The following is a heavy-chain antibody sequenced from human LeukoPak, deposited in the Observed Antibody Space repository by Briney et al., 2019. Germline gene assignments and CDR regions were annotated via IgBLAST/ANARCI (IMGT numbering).Heavy chain of an antibody. CDR3: ARDNAAGPYYYYYYMDV. V-gene: IGHV3-30*02. D-gene: IGHD6-13*01. CDR2: MRYDGNNK. J-gene: IGHJ6*03. CDR1: GFTFSSNG. Sequence: GGSLRLSCAASGFTFSSNGMHWVRQAPGKGLEWVTFMRYDGNNKYYADSVKGRFTISRDNAKNSLYLQMNSLRAKDTAVYYCARDNAAGPYYYYYYMDVWGKGTTVTVSS.